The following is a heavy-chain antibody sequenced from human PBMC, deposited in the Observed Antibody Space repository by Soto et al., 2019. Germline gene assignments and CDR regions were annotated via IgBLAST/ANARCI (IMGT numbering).Heavy chain of an antibody. Sequence: PSETLSLTCAVSGGSISSGGYSWSGIRQPPGKGLEWIGYIYHSGRTDSSPSLKSRVTISLDMSKHHVSLILKSVNIADSAIYYCARGHFDSRGYSNALDYWGQGIQVTVSS. CDR1: GGSISSGGYS. CDR2: IYHSGRT. D-gene: IGHD3-22*01. J-gene: IGHJ4*02. CDR3: ARGHFDSRGYSNALDY. V-gene: IGHV4-30-2*01.